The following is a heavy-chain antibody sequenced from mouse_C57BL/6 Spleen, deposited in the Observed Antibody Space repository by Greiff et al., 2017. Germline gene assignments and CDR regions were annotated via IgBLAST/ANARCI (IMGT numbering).Heavy chain of an antibody. CDR2: IDPSDSET. CDR1: GYTFTSYW. Sequence: VQLQQPGAELVRPGSSVKLSCTASGYTFTSYWMHWVKQMPIQGLEWIGNIDPSDSETHYNQNFKDKSTLTVDKASSTVYMQISSLTSEDTAVYYCAREGLGRYLDVWGKGTTVTVSS. CDR3: AREGLGRYLDV. J-gene: IGHJ1*03. D-gene: IGHD4-1*01. V-gene: IGHV1-52*01.